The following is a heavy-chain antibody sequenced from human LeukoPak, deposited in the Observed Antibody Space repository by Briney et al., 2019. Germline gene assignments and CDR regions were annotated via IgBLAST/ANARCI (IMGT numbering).Heavy chain of an antibody. CDR2: VNRDGSET. J-gene: IGHJ6*02. V-gene: IGHV3-7*03. CDR3: ASNNGMDV. CDR1: GFTFSSYW. Sequence: HSGGSLRLSCAASGFTFSSYWMSWVRQVPGRGPEWVANVNRDGSETYYLDSVKGRFTISKDNAKNSLYLQMNSLRAEDTALYHCASNNGMDVWGQGTTVIVSS. D-gene: IGHD2/OR15-2a*01.